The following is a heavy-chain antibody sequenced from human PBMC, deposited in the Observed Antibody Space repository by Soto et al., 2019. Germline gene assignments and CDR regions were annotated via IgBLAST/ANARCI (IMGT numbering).Heavy chain of an antibody. D-gene: IGHD3-3*01. CDR3: ARERKFDFWRKGLDV. Sequence: QVHLVQSGAEVKKPGASVKVSCKASGYTFTSYDINWVRQAPGQGLEWLGWMDPNSGVTGYAQKFQGRVSMTRNISINTVHMELSSLRSEGTAVYYCARERKFDFWRKGLDVWGQGTTVAVSS. V-gene: IGHV1-8*01. CDR1: GYTFTSYD. J-gene: IGHJ6*02. CDR2: MDPNSGVT.